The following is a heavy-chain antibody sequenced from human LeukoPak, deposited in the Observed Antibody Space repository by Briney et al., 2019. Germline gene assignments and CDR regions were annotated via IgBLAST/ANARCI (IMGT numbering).Heavy chain of an antibody. CDR2: ISSSSSYI. D-gene: IGHD3-22*01. CDR3: ARGYDSSGYYYGTVFDY. CDR1: GFTFSSYS. J-gene: IGHJ4*02. Sequence: GGSLRLSCATSGFTFSSYSMNWVRQAPGKGLEWVSSISSSSSYIYYADSVKGRFTISRDNAKNSLYLQMNSLRAEDTAVYYCARGYDSSGYYYGTVFDYWGQGTLVTVSS. V-gene: IGHV3-21*01.